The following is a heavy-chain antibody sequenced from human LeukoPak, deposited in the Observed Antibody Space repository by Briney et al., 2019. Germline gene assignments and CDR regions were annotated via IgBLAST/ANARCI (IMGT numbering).Heavy chain of an antibody. CDR2: INTNTGNP. Sequence: ASVKVSCKASGYTLTSYAMNWVRQAPGQGLEWVGWINTNTGNPTYAQGFTGRFVFSLDTSVSTAYLQISSLKAEDTAVYYCARDIRIAVAGRYYYYGMDVWGQGTTVTVSS. V-gene: IGHV7-4-1*02. J-gene: IGHJ6*02. CDR1: GYTLTSYA. CDR3: ARDIRIAVAGRYYYYGMDV. D-gene: IGHD6-19*01.